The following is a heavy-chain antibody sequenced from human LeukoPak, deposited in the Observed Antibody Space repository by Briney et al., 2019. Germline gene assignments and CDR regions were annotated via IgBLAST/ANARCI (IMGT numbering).Heavy chain of an antibody. V-gene: IGHV4-59*01. D-gene: IGHD3-22*01. Sequence: PSETLSLTCTVSGGSISSYYWSWIRQPPGKGLEWIGYIYYSGSTNYNPSLKSRVTISVDTSKNLFSLKLSSVTAADTAVYYCARDPYYYDSSGYYINAFDIWGQGTMVTVSS. CDR3: ARDPYYYDSSGYYINAFDI. CDR2: IYYSGST. CDR1: GGSISSYY. J-gene: IGHJ3*02.